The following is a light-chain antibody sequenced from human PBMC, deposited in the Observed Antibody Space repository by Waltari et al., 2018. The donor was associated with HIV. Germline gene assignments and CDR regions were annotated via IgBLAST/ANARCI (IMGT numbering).Light chain of an antibody. CDR2: LNNDGGH. V-gene: IGLV4-69*01. CDR1: SGHSDYA. CDR3: QTWDTGVII. Sequence: QPVLTQWPSAAASRGAAVKLTCTLSSGHSDYALSWHQQYPEKGPRHWMRLNNDGGHYKGDGIPDRSSGSSSGAERYLIISSLQSGDEADYYCQTWDTGVIIFGGGTKLTVL. J-gene: IGLJ2*01.